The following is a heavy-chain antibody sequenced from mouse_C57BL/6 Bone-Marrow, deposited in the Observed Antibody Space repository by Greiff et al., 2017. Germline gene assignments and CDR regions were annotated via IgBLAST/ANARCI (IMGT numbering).Heavy chain of an antibody. Sequence: EVQLVESGGGLVKPGGSLKLSCAASGFTFSDYGMHWVRQAPEKGLEWVAYISSGSSTIYYADTVKGRFTISRDNAKNTLFLQMTSLRSEDTAMYYGITTAVVGMDYWGQGTSVTVSS. D-gene: IGHD1-1*01. CDR2: ISSGSSTI. CDR1: GFTFSDYG. CDR3: ITTAVVGMDY. V-gene: IGHV5-17*01. J-gene: IGHJ4*01.